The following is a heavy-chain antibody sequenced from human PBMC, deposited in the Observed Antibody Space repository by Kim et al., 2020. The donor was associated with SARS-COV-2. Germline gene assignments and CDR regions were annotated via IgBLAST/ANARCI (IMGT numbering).Heavy chain of an antibody. CDR3: ARLKGELGYCSGGSCYSGAYYYYYGMDV. D-gene: IGHD2-15*01. J-gene: IGHJ6*02. CDR2: IYPGDSDT. Sequence: GESLKISCKGSGYSFTSYWISWVRQMPGKGLEWMGIIYPGDSDTRYSPSFQGQVTISADKSISTAYLQWSSLKASDTAMYYCARLKGELGYCSGGSCYSGAYYYYYGMDVWGQGTTVTVSS. V-gene: IGHV5-51*01. CDR1: GYSFTSYW.